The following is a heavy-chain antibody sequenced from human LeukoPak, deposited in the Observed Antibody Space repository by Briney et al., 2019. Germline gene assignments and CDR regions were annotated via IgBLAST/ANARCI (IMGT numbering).Heavy chain of an antibody. CDR3: ARDHYGSGDSYYYGMDV. V-gene: IGHV3-21*01. J-gene: IGHJ6*02. D-gene: IGHD3-10*01. CDR2: ISSSSSYI. Sequence: GGSLRLSCAASGFTFSSYSMNWVRQAPGKGLEWVSSISSSSSYIYYADSVKGRFTISRDNAKNSLYLQMNSLRAEDTAVYYCARDHYGSGDSYYYGMDVRGQGTTVTVSS. CDR1: GFTFSSYS.